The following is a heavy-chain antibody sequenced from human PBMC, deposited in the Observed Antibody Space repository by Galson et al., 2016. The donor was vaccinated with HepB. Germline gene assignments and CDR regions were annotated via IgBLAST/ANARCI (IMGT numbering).Heavy chain of an antibody. D-gene: IGHD2/OR15-2a*01. V-gene: IGHV3-30*04. CDR3: ARDRNRRSADLIDS. CDR1: GFTFTSYA. J-gene: IGHJ4*02. Sequence: SQRLSCAASGFTFTSYAMHWVRQAPGKGLEWVALISDYGIPNYAESVKGRFTISRDNSRNNLYLEMSSLRPEDTALYFCARDRNRRSADLIDSWGQGALVTVSS. CDR2: ISDYGIP.